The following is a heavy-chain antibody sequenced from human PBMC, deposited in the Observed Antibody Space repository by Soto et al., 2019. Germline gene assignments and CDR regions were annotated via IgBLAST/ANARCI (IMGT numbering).Heavy chain of an antibody. CDR3: AKLTSGYSYGLNYFDY. Sequence: EVQLLESGGGLVQPGGSLRLSCAASGFTFSSYAMSWVRQAPGKGLEWVSAISGSGGSTYYVDSVEGRFTISRDNSKNTLYLQMNSLRAEDTAVYYCAKLTSGYSYGLNYFDYWGQGTLVTVSS. CDR1: GFTFSSYA. V-gene: IGHV3-23*01. J-gene: IGHJ4*02. CDR2: ISGSGGST. D-gene: IGHD5-18*01.